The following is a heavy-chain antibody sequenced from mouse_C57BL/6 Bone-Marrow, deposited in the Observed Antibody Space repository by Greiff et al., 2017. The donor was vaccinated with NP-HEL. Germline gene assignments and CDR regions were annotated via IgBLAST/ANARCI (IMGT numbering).Heavy chain of an antibody. CDR1: GYSITSGYY. D-gene: IGHD2-3*01. CDR3: VTPYDDFMDY. J-gene: IGHJ4*01. Sequence: VQLQESGPGLVKPSQSLSLTCSVTGYSITSGYYWNWIRQFPGNKLEWMGYISYDGSNNYNPSLKNRISITRDTSKNQFFLKLNSVTTEDTATYYCVTPYDDFMDYWGQGTSVTVSS. CDR2: ISYDGSN. V-gene: IGHV3-6*01.